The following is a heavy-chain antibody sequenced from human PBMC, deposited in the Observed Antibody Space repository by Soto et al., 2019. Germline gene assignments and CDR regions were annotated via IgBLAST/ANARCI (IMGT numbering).Heavy chain of an antibody. CDR1: GFTVSSNY. Sequence: PGGSLRLSCAASGFTVSSNYMSWVRQAPGKGLECVSVIYSGGSTYYADSVKGRFTISRDNSKNTLYLQMNSLRAEDTAVYYCARGPRGYSSGWYGYADYWGQGTLVTVSS. CDR2: IYSGGST. J-gene: IGHJ4*02. D-gene: IGHD6-19*01. CDR3: ARGPRGYSSGWYGYADY. V-gene: IGHV3-53*01.